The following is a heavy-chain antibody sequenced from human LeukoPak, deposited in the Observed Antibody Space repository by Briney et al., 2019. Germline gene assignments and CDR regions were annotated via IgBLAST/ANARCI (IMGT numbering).Heavy chain of an antibody. D-gene: IGHD3-10*01. CDR3: AKDRYYGSGSYRDY. Sequence: GGSLRLSCAASGFTFSTYAMSWVRQAPGKGLEWVSAISGSIDNGDNTYYADSVKGQFTISRDNSKNTLYLQMNSLRAEDTAVYYCAKDRYYGSGSYRDYWGQGTLVTVSS. V-gene: IGHV3-23*01. J-gene: IGHJ4*02. CDR2: ISGSIDNGDNT. CDR1: GFTFSTYA.